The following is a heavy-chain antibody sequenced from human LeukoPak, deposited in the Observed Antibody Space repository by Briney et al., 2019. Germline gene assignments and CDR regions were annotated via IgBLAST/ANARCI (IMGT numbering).Heavy chain of an antibody. D-gene: IGHD2-2*01. CDR3: ARGTIRSSTSCYFY. CDR1: GYTFTSYD. Sequence: ASVKVSCKASGYTFTSYDINWERQATGQGLEWMGWMNPNSGNTGYAQKFQGRVTMTRNTSISTAYMELSGLRSEDTAVYYCARGTIRSSTSCYFYWGQGTLVTVSS. CDR2: MNPNSGNT. J-gene: IGHJ4*02. V-gene: IGHV1-8*01.